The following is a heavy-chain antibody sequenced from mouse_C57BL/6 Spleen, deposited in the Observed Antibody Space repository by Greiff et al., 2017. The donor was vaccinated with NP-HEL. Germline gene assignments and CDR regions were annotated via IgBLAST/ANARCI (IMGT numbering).Heavy chain of an antibody. CDR2: INPKNGGT. CDR1: GYTFTDYN. J-gene: IGHJ2*01. Sequence: EVQLQQSGPELVKPGASVKMSCKASGYTFTDYNMHWVKQSHGKSLEWIGYINPKNGGTSYNQKFKCKATLTVNKSSSTAYMEIRSLTSEDSAVYYCARLYGREYFDYWGQVTTLPVSS. CDR3: ARLYGREYFDY. V-gene: IGHV1-22*01. D-gene: IGHD1-1*01.